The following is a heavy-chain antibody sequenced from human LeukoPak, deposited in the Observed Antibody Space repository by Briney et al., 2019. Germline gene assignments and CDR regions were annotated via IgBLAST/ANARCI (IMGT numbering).Heavy chain of an antibody. D-gene: IGHD3-22*01. CDR3: ARDRRFYDSSVLDY. CDR2: ISAYNGNT. CDR1: GYTFTSYG. J-gene: IGHJ4*02. V-gene: IGHV1-18*01. Sequence: ASVKVSCKASGYTFTSYGISWVRQAPGQGLEWMGWISAYNGNTNYAQKLQGRVTMTTDTSTSTAYMELRSLRSDDTAVYYCARDRRFYDSSVLDYWGQGTLVTVSS.